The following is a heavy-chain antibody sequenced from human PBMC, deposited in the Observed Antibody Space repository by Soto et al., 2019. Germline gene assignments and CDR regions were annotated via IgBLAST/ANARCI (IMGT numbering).Heavy chain of an antibody. Sequence: EVQLVESGGGLVQPGGSLRLSCAVSGFTFSDHYMDWVRQAPGKGLEWIGRIGNKADSYTTEYAASVKGRIIVSRDDSKNSVYLQMNSLKTDDTAVYYCATPRGSVSYSAFDIWGQGTMVTVSS. CDR2: IGNKADSYTT. D-gene: IGHD1-26*01. CDR1: GFTFSDHY. CDR3: ATPRGSVSYSAFDI. V-gene: IGHV3-72*01. J-gene: IGHJ3*02.